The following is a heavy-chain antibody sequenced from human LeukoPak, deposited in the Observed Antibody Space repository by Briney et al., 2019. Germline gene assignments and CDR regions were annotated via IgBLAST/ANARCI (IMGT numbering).Heavy chain of an antibody. CDR2: IYYSGST. V-gene: IGHV4-59*01. CDR3: ARGPFYYGSGSYYGFDY. J-gene: IGHJ4*02. Sequence: SETLSLTCTVSGGSINSSYWSWIRQPPGKGLECIGYIYYSGSTNYNPSLKSRVTISVDTSKNQFSLKLSSVTAADTAVYYCARGPFYYGSGSYYGFDYWGQGTLVTVSS. D-gene: IGHD3-10*01. CDR1: GGSINSSY.